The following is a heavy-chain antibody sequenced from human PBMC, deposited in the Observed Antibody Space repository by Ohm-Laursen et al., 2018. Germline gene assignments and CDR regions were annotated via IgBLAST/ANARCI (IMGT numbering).Heavy chain of an antibody. J-gene: IGHJ6*02. D-gene: IGHD3-3*01. CDR3: ARAKIDYDIWSGHFASPFGLDV. Sequence: SVKVSCKASGGTFSSYAISWVRQAPGQGLEWMGRIIPILGIANYAQKFQGRVTITADKSTSTAYMELSSLRSDDTAVYYCARAKIDYDIWSGHFASPFGLDVWGQGTTLIVSS. CDR1: GGTFSSYA. V-gene: IGHV1-69*04. CDR2: IIPILGIA.